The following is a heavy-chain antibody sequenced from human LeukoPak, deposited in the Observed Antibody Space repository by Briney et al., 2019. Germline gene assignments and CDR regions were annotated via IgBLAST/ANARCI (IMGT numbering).Heavy chain of an antibody. CDR2: INIAGTNT. V-gene: IGHV3-74*01. CDR1: GFTFSSYW. CDR3: ARDAFYYDSRGPNRDPYFQH. J-gene: IGHJ1*01. D-gene: IGHD3-22*01. Sequence: GGSLRLSCAASGFTFSSYWMHWVRQVPGKGLVWISRINIAGTNTDYADSAKGRFTISRDNSKNTLYLQMNSLRAEDTAVYYCARDAFYYDSRGPNRDPYFQHWGQGTLVTVSS.